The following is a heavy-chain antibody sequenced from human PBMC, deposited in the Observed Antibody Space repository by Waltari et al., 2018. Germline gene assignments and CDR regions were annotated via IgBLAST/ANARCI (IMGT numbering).Heavy chain of an antibody. V-gene: IGHV1-69-2*01. CDR3: ATGPNYYDSSGYYYTDY. J-gene: IGHJ4*02. CDR2: VDPEDGET. CDR1: GYTFTDYY. Sequence: EVQLVQSGAEVKKPGATVKISCKASGYTFTDYYMHWVQQAPGKGLEWMGLVDPEDGETIYAEKFQGRFTITADTSTDTAYMELSSLRSEDTAVYYCATGPNYYDSSGYYYTDYWGQGTLVTVSS. D-gene: IGHD3-22*01.